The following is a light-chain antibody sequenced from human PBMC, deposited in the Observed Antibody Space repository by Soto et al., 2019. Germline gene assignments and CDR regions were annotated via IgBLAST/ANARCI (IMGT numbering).Light chain of an antibody. V-gene: IGLV2-11*01. Sequence: QSALTQPRSVSGSPGQSVTISCTGTSSDVGGYNYVSWYQQHPGKAPKVMIYDVSGRPSGVPSRFSGSKSGNTASLTISGLQAEDEVDYYCCSYAGSPRYVFGTGTKLTVL. CDR3: CSYAGSPRYV. CDR1: SSDVGGYNY. J-gene: IGLJ1*01. CDR2: DVS.